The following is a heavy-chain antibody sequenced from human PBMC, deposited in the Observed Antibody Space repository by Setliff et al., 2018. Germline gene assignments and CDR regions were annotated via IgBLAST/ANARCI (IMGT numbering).Heavy chain of an antibody. D-gene: IGHD3-22*01. CDR3: ARDSALHSYHYDSSGYLDY. CDR1: GGSVSTFY. CDR2: KYYSGST. J-gene: IGHJ4*02. V-gene: IGHV4-59*02. Sequence: PSETLSLTCRVSGGSVSTFYWTWIRQPPGKGLEWIGYKYYSGSTNSNPSLKSRVTISVDTSKNQFSLKLSSVTAADTGVYYCARDSALHSYHYDSSGYLDYWGQGALVTVSS.